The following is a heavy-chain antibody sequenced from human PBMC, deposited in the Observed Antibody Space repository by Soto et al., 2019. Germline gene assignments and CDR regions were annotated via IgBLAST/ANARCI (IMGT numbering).Heavy chain of an antibody. CDR3: ARDGGRHSGGIDY. J-gene: IGHJ4*02. CDR1: EGTFSSYS. Sequence: QVQLVQSGAEVKNPGSSVKVSCKASEGTFSSYSINWVRQAPGQGLEWMGEIIPIFGTANYGQKFQGRVTMTADEATSTAYMELSSLRYEETAVYFCARDGGRHSGGIDYWGQGTLVTVSS. D-gene: IGHD1-26*01. V-gene: IGHV1-69*01. CDR2: IIPIFGTA.